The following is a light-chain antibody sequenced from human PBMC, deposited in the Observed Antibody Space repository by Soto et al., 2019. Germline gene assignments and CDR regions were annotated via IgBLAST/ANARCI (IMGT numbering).Light chain of an antibody. J-gene: IGKJ1*01. V-gene: IGKV3-20*01. CDR2: GAS. CDR3: QQYISSPLT. CDR1: QSVSSTS. Sequence: EILLTQSPGTLSLSPGERASLSCSSSQSVSSTSLAWYQQKPGQAPRLLMYGASSRATDIPDRFSGSGSGTDFTLTISRLEPADFAVYYCQQYISSPLTFGQGTKVDIK.